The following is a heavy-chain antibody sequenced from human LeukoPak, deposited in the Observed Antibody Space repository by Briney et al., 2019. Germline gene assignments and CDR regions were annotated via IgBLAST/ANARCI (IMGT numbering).Heavy chain of an antibody. CDR3: AKDLDSSGWYESLGNY. J-gene: IGHJ4*02. V-gene: IGHV3-7*03. CDR1: GFTFNSYW. Sequence: GGSLRLSCAASGFTFNSYWTSWVRQAPGKGLEWVANIQQDGSEKYYVDSVKGRFTISRDNAKNSMYLQMNSLRAEDTAVYYCAKDLDSSGWYESLGNYWGQGVLVTVSS. D-gene: IGHD6-19*01. CDR2: IQQDGSEK.